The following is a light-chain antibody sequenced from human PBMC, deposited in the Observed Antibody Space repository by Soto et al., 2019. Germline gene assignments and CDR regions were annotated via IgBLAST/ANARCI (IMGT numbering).Light chain of an antibody. CDR2: GGS. Sequence: EIVLTQSPGTLSLSPGERATLSCRASQSVSSSSLAWYQQKPGQAPRLLVYGGSSRATGIPDRFSGSGSGTDFTLTISRLEPEDFAVYYCQQYGGSPLVTFGQGPKLEIK. J-gene: IGKJ2*01. CDR1: QSVSSSS. V-gene: IGKV3-20*01. CDR3: QQYGGSPLVT.